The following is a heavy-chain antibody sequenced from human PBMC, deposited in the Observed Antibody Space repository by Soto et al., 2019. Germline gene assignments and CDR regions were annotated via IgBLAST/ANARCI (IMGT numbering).Heavy chain of an antibody. Sequence: QVQLQESGPGLVEPSETLSLTCAVSGGSISETYWWSWVRQPPGKGLEWIGEISYRGTTHYNPSLRSRVTIPMDTSRNQISLTLISVTAADSASYYCARHIGVTGTRGFDYWGQGTLVTVSS. D-gene: IGHD6-19*01. CDR2: ISYRGTT. CDR3: ARHIGVTGTRGFDY. J-gene: IGHJ4*02. V-gene: IGHV4-4*02. CDR1: GGSISETYW.